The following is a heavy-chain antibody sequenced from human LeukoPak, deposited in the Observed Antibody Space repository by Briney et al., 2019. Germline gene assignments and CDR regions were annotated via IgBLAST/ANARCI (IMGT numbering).Heavy chain of an antibody. D-gene: IGHD3-9*01. CDR2: INWDATAA. CDR1: GFTFDEHA. J-gene: IGHJ5*01. V-gene: IGHV3-43D*03. Sequence: GGSLRLSCAASGFTFDEHAMHWVRQPLGKPLEWVSLINWDATAAYYADSVKGRLTVSRDNHKNSLSLQMNSLRPEDTALYYCAKDYDVLTGAVDSWGHGTLVTVSS. CDR3: AKDYDVLTGAVDS.